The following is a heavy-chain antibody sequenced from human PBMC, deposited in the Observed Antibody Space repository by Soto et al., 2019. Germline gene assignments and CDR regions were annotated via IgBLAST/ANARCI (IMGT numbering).Heavy chain of an antibody. CDR3: ARVLVGATPVDY. D-gene: IGHD1-26*01. V-gene: IGHV1-3*01. Sequence: ASVKVSCKASGYTLTSYAMHWVRQAPGQRLEWMGWINAGNGNTKYSQKFQGRVTITRDTSASTAYMELSSLRSEDTAVYYCARVLVGATPVDYWGQGTLVTVSS. J-gene: IGHJ4*02. CDR1: GYTLTSYA. CDR2: INAGNGNT.